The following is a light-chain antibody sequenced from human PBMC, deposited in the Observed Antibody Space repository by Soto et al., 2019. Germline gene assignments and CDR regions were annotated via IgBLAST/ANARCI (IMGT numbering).Light chain of an antibody. J-gene: IGKJ1*01. V-gene: IGKV3-20*01. Sequence: IVLTQSPGTLSLSPGERATLSCRANQTVSSNYLAWYQQRPGQAPRLLIYAASTRATGTPDRFSGSGSGTDFTLTISRLEHEDFAVYYCQQINRLPRTFGQGSNVDVK. CDR3: QQINRLPRT. CDR1: QTVSSNY. CDR2: AAS.